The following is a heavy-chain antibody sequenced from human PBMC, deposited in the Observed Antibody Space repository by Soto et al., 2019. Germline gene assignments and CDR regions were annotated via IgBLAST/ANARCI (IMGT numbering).Heavy chain of an antibody. V-gene: IGHV4-39*01. CDR2: MYYSGST. CDR1: GDSISTSSSYY. Sequence: SETLSLTCTVSGDSISTSSSYYWGWIRQPPGKGLEWIANMYYSGSTYYNPSLKSRVTISLEMSKNQFSLKLNSVTAADTALYYCARIKIVGILTYYMDVWGKGTTVTVSS. CDR3: ARIKIVGILTYYMDV. J-gene: IGHJ6*03. D-gene: IGHD3-3*01.